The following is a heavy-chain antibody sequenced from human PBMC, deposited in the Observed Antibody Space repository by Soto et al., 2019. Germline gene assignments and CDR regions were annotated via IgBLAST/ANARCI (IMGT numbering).Heavy chain of an antibody. V-gene: IGHV3-48*02. CDR3: ARDSSGRQYYGMDV. Sequence: TGGSLRLSCTPSGFIFSDYSMNWVRQAPGKGLEWISYITTTSSTMYYADPVKGRFTISRDNAKNSLYLQMNSLRDEDTAVYYCARDSSGRQYYGMDVWGQGTTVTVSS. CDR1: GFIFSDYS. D-gene: IGHD3-22*01. CDR2: ITTTSSTM. J-gene: IGHJ6*02.